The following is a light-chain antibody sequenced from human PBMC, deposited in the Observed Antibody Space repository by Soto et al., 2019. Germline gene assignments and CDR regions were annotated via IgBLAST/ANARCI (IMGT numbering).Light chain of an antibody. V-gene: IGKV1-9*01. CDR3: QQLNSYPPIT. CDR1: QGISSY. CDR2: AAS. Sequence: DIQLTQSPSFQSASVGDRVTITCRASQGISSYLAWYQQKPGKAPKLLIYAASTLQSGVPSRFSGSGSGTEFTLTISSLQPEDFATYYCQQLNSYPPITFGPGTKVDIK. J-gene: IGKJ3*01.